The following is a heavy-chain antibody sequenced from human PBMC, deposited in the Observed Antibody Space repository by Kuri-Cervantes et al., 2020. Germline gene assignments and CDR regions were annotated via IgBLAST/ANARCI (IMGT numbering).Heavy chain of an antibody. J-gene: IGHJ4*02. D-gene: IGHD5-24*01. CDR3: AREGEMARDYFDY. CDR1: GYTFTGYY. Sequence: ASVKVSCKASGYTFTGYYMHWVRQAPGQGLEWMGWINPNSGGTNYAQKFQGRVTMTRNTSISTAYMELSSLRSEDTAVYYCAREGEMARDYFDYWGQGTLVTVSS. V-gene: IGHV1-2*02. CDR2: INPNSGGT.